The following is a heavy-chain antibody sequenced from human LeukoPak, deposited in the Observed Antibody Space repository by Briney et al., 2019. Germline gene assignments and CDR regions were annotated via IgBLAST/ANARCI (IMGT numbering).Heavy chain of an antibody. Sequence: PGGSLRLSCAASGFTFSSCGMHWVRQAPGKGLEWVAVISYDGSNKYYADSVKGRFTISRDNSKNTLYLQMNSLRAEDTAVYYCAKDRITMVRAIDYWGQGTLVSVSS. V-gene: IGHV3-30*18. D-gene: IGHD3-10*01. J-gene: IGHJ4*02. CDR3: AKDRITMVRAIDY. CDR1: GFTFSSCG. CDR2: ISYDGSNK.